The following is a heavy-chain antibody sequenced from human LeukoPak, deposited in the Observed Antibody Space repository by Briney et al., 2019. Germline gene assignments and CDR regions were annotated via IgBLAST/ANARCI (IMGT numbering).Heavy chain of an antibody. V-gene: IGHV4-59*01. Sequence: SETLSLTCTVSGVSISSYYWSWIRQPPGKGLDGIEYIYYSENTNYNSSLKSRVTISADTSKNQFPLNLTSVTAADTAVYYCAGGNFYDSSGHPYHFHYWGQGTLVTVPS. CDR2: IYYSENT. J-gene: IGHJ4*02. D-gene: IGHD3-22*01. CDR3: AGGNFYDSSGHPYHFHY. CDR1: GVSISSYY.